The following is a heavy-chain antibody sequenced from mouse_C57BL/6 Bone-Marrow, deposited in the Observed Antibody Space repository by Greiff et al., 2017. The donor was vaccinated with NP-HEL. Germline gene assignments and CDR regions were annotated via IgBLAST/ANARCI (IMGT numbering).Heavy chain of an antibody. V-gene: IGHV1-63*01. CDR3: ARSYEGYYAMDY. J-gene: IGHJ4*01. D-gene: IGHD1-1*01. CDR1: GYTFTNYW. Sequence: QVQLQQSGAELVRPGTSVKMSCKASGYTFTNYWIGWAKQRPGHGLEWIGDIYPGGGYTNYNENFKGKATLTADKSSSTAYMQLSSLTSEDSALYYCARSYEGYYAMDYWGQGTSVTVSS. CDR2: IYPGGGYT.